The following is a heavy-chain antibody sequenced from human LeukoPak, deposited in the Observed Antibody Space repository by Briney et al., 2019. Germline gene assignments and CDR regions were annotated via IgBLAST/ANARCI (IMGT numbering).Heavy chain of an antibody. Sequence: ASVKVSCKASGYTFTSYGISWVRQGPGQGFEWMAWISAYNGNTNYAQKLQGRVTMTTDTSTSTAYMELRSLRSDDTAVYYCARDLKSATAWGVALDYWGQGTLVTVSS. CDR3: ARDLKSATAWGVALDY. D-gene: IGHD3-16*01. J-gene: IGHJ4*02. CDR2: ISAYNGNT. CDR1: GYTFTSYG. V-gene: IGHV1-18*01.